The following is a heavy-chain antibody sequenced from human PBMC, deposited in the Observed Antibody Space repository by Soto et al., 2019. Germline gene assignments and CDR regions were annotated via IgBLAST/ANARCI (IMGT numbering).Heavy chain of an antibody. CDR1: GYPFTNYG. D-gene: IGHD3-3*01. CDR3: ARDRSGYSRATYYYYAMNV. Sequence: QVQLVQSGAEVKKPGASVKVSCKAFGYPFTNYGVSWVRQAPGQGLEWMGWISGFNGYTNYGQKFQGRVTMTTDTSTTTAYLELRSLRPDDASVYYCARDRSGYSRATYYYYAMNVWGQGTTVAVS. J-gene: IGHJ6*02. V-gene: IGHV1-18*04. CDR2: ISGFNGYT.